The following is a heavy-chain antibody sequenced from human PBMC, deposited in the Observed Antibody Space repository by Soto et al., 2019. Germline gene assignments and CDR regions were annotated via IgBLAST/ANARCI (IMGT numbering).Heavy chain of an antibody. CDR1: GFTFSSYS. V-gene: IGHV3-48*01. J-gene: IGHJ6*03. CDR3: AREPSPRGYYYYMDV. CDR2: ISSSSSTI. Sequence: GGSLRLSCAASGFTFSSYSMNWVRQAPGKGLEWVSYISSSSSTIYYADSVKGRFPISRDNAKNSLYLQMNSLRAEDTAVYYCAREPSPRGYYYYMDVWGKGTTVTVSS.